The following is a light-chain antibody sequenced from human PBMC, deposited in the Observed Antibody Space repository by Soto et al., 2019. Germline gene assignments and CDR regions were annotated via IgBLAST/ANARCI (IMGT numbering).Light chain of an antibody. V-gene: IGLV2-14*03. Sequence: QSALTQPASVSGSPGQSIAISFTGTSSDVGGYDYVSWYQQLPGKAPKLMIYDVNNRPSGASNRFSGSKSGNTASLTISGLQAEDDADYYCSSYASSSPHVFGTGTKLTVL. CDR2: DVN. CDR3: SSYASSSPHV. CDR1: SSDVGGYDY. J-gene: IGLJ1*01.